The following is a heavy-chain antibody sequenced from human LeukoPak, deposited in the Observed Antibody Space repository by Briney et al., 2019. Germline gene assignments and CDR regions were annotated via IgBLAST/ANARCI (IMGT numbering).Heavy chain of an antibody. V-gene: IGHV4-38-2*02. Sequence: PSETLSLTCTVSGYSISSGYYWGWIRQPPGKGLEWIGSIYHSGSTYYNPSLKSRVTISVDTSKNQFSLKLSSVTAADTAVYYCARLTNDYGGNFDYWGQGTLVTVSS. CDR1: GYSISSGYY. J-gene: IGHJ4*02. CDR2: IYHSGST. CDR3: ARLTNDYGGNFDY. D-gene: IGHD4-23*01.